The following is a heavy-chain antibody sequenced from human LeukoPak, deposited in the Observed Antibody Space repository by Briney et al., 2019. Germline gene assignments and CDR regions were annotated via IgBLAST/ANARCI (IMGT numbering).Heavy chain of an antibody. CDR2: ISGSGGST. CDR3: AKGGVAAAGTPSHGMDV. CDR1: GFTFSGYA. J-gene: IGHJ6*02. Sequence: GGSLRLSCAASGFTFSGYAMSWVRQAPGKGLEWVSAISGSGGSTYYADSVKGRFTISRDNSKNTLYLQMNSLRAEDTAVYYCAKGGVAAAGTPSHGMDVWGQGTTVTVSS. V-gene: IGHV3-23*01. D-gene: IGHD6-13*01.